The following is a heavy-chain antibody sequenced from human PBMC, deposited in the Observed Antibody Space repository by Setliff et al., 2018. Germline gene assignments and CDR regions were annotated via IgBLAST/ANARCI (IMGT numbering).Heavy chain of an antibody. D-gene: IGHD1-26*01. CDR1: GASIISDSYC. J-gene: IGHJ5*01. CDR2: VHYSGDT. Sequence: SETLSLTCTVSGASIISDSYCWGWIRQPPGKGLEWIGTVHYSGDTYYNPSLESRITISVDTSKNQFSLKLTSVTAADTAIYYCASRRTGPGGWFDYWGQGTLVTVSS. V-gene: IGHV4-39*01. CDR3: ASRRTGPGGWFDY.